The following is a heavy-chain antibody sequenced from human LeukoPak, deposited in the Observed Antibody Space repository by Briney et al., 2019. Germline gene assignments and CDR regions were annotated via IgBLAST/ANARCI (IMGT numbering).Heavy chain of an antibody. CDR1: GGTFSSYA. J-gene: IGHJ6*03. V-gene: IGHV1-69*13. CDR3: ARGKSSGWYPSYYYYYMDV. Sequence: SVKVSCKASGGTFSSYAISWVRQAPGQGLEWMGGIIPIFGTANYAQKFQGRVTITADESTSTAYMELSSLRSEDTAVYYCARGKSSGWYPSYYYYYMDVWGKGTTVTVSS. CDR2: IIPIFGTA. D-gene: IGHD6-19*01.